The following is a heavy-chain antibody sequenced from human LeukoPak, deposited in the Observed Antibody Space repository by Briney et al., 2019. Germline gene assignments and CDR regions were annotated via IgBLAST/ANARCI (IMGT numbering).Heavy chain of an antibody. J-gene: IGHJ6*03. CDR3: ARTVTTVTTHYYYYMDV. D-gene: IGHD4-17*01. CDR2: ISRSDGTT. CDR1: GFTFSSYA. V-gene: IGHV3-23*01. Sequence: GGSLRLSCAGSGFTFSSYAMTWVRQAPGTGLEWVSSISRSDGTTYYADSVKGRFTISRDNSKNTLYLQMNSLRAEDTAVYYCARTVTTVTTHYYYYMDVWGKGTTVTVSS.